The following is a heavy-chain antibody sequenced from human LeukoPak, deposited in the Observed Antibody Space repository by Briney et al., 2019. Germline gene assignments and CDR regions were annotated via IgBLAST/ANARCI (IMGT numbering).Heavy chain of an antibody. V-gene: IGHV3-23*01. CDR1: GFTFSSYA. CDR3: AHYYGSGSYYMGV. Sequence: PGGSLRLSCAASGFTFSSYAMSWVRQAPGKGLEWVSGISGSGVSTYYADSVKGRFTISRDNSKNTLYLQMNSLRAEDTAVYYCAHYYGSGSYYMGVWGKGTTVTVSS. CDR2: ISGSGVST. J-gene: IGHJ6*03. D-gene: IGHD3-10*01.